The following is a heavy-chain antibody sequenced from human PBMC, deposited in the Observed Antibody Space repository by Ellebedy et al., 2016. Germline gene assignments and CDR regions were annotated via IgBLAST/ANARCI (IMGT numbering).Heavy chain of an antibody. D-gene: IGHD1-26*01. CDR1: GFTFNNYW. J-gene: IGHJ3*01. Sequence: GESLKISXTASGFTFNNYWVTWVRQAPGKGLELVASVKQDGTGEHYVDSVKGRFTISRDNAKNSLYLQMNSLRAEDTAVYYCARRDDGSYSAWGQGTMVTVSS. CDR3: ARRDDGSYSA. CDR2: VKQDGTGE. V-gene: IGHV3-7*02.